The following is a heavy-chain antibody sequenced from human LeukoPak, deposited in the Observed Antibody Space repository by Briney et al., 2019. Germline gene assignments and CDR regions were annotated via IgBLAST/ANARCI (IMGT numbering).Heavy chain of an antibody. CDR3: AKPGSSRGIAGRRPTKYYFDY. J-gene: IGHJ4*02. Sequence: PSETLSLTCTVSGGSISSSSYYWGWIRQPPGKGLEWIGSIYYSGSTYYNPSLKSRVTIPVDTSKKQFSLKLSSVTAADTAVYYCAKPGSSRGIAGRRPTKYYFDYWGQGTLVTVSS. D-gene: IGHD6-6*01. V-gene: IGHV4-39*07. CDR2: IYYSGST. CDR1: GGSISSSSYY.